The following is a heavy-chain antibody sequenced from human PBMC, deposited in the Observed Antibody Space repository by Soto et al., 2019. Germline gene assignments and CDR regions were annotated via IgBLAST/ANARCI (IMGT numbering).Heavy chain of an antibody. CDR2: IKQDGSEK. D-gene: IGHD3-22*01. J-gene: IGHJ4*02. CDR3: ARDRPYYYDSSGYILDY. V-gene: IGHV3-7*01. CDR1: GFTFSSYW. Sequence: PGGSLRLSCAASGFTFSSYWMSWVRQAPGKGLEWVANIKQDGSEKYYVDSVKGRFTTSRDNAKNSLYLQMNSLRAEDTAVYYCARDRPYYYDSSGYILDYWGQGTLVTVSS.